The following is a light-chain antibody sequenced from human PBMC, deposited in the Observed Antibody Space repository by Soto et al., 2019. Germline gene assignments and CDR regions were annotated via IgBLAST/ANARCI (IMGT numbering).Light chain of an antibody. CDR3: GVYFGSGIWV. CDR2: STN. Sequence: QTVVTQEPSFSVSPGRTVTLTCGLSSGSVSTSYYPSWYQQTPGQAPRTLIYSTNTRSSGVPDRFSGSILGNKAALTITGGQAECGTDYYLGVYFGSGIWVFGGGTKLTVL. V-gene: IGLV8-61*01. CDR1: SGSVSTSYY. J-gene: IGLJ3*02.